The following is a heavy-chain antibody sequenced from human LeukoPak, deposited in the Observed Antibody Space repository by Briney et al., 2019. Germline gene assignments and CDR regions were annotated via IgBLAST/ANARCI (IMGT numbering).Heavy chain of an antibody. CDR1: GFTFSSYA. J-gene: IGHJ4*02. V-gene: IGHV3-48*04. D-gene: IGHD1-26*01. CDR3: ARGQVEWELLGTVYFDY. Sequence: GGSLRLSCAASGFTFSSYAMSWVRQAPGKGLEWVSYISSSGSTIYYADSVKGRFTISRDNAKNSLYLQMNSLRAEDTAVYYCARGQVEWELLGTVYFDYWGQGTLVTVSS. CDR2: ISSSGSTI.